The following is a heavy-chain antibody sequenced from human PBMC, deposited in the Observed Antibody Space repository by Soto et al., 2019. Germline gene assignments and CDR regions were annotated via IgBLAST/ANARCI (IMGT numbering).Heavy chain of an antibody. CDR2: ISAAGGST. CDR1: GFTFRKYA. CDR3: AKDPNGDYVGAFDI. Sequence: RLSCSASGFTFRKYAMSWVRQAPGKGPEWVSGISAAGGSTYYADSVKGRFTISRDNSKATLYLQMNSLRAEDTALYYCAKDPNGDYVGAFDIWGQGTVVTVSS. J-gene: IGHJ3*02. D-gene: IGHD4-17*01. V-gene: IGHV3-23*01.